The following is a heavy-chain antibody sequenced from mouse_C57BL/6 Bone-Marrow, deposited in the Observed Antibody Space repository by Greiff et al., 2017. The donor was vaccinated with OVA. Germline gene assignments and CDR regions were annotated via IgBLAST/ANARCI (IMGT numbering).Heavy chain of an antibody. CDR3: ARQFYYYGSSYGY. CDR1: GYTFTDYY. J-gene: IGHJ2*01. D-gene: IGHD1-1*01. Sequence: EVQLQQSGPELVKPGASVKISCKASGYTFTDYYMNWVKQSHGKSLEWIGYINPNNGGTSYNQKFKGKATLTVDKSSSTAYMELRSLTSEDSAVYYCARQFYYYGSSYGYWGQGTTLTVSS. V-gene: IGHV1-26*01. CDR2: INPNNGGT.